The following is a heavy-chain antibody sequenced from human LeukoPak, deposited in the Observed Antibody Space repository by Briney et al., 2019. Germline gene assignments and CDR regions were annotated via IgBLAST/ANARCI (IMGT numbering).Heavy chain of an antibody. CDR2: ISSSSSYI. CDR1: GFTFSSYS. Sequence: GGSLRLSCAASGFTFSSYSMNWVRQAPGKGLEWVSSISSSSSYIYYADSVKGRFTISRDNAKNSLYLQMNSLRAEDTAVYYCAREDYYYDSSGYQYYFDYWGQGTLVTVSS. V-gene: IGHV3-21*01. CDR3: AREDYYYDSSGYQYYFDY. J-gene: IGHJ4*02. D-gene: IGHD3-22*01.